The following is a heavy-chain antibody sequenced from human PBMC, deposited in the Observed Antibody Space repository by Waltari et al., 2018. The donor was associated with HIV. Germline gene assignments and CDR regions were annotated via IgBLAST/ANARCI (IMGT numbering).Heavy chain of an antibody. J-gene: IGHJ6*02. D-gene: IGHD3-10*01. CDR3: ARWFGDYYYYGMDV. V-gene: IGHV1-8*01. Sequence: QVQLVQSGAEVKKPGASVKVSCKASGYTFTSYDINWVRQATGQGLEWMGWMNPNSGNTGYAQKFKGRVTMTRNTSISTAYMELSSMRSEDTAVYYCARWFGDYYYYGMDVWGQGTTVTVSS. CDR2: MNPNSGNT. CDR1: GYTFTSYD.